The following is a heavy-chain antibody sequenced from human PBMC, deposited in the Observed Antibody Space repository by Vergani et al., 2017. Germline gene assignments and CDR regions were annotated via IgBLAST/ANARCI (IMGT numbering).Heavy chain of an antibody. CDR2: IVVGSGNT. CDR3: AREVRGIAVADAFDI. D-gene: IGHD6-19*01. J-gene: IGHJ3*02. V-gene: IGHV1-58*02. Sequence: QMQLVQSGPEVKKPGTSVKVSCKASGFTFTSSAMQWVRQARGQRLEWIGWIVVGSGNTNYAQKLQGRVTMTTDTSTSTAYMELRSLRSDDTAVYYCAREVRGIAVADAFDIWGQGTMVTVSS. CDR1: GFTFTSSA.